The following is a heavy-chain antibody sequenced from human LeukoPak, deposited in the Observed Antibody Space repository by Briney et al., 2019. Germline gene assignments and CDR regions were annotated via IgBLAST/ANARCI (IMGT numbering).Heavy chain of an antibody. CDR1: GFTFSSYS. CDR2: ISSRSSNL. J-gene: IGHJ4*02. D-gene: IGHD5-24*01. V-gene: IGHV3-21*01. CDR3: ARDGGVDGYNSYFDY. Sequence: KPGGSLRLSCAASGFTFSSYSMNWVRQAPGKGLEWVSSISSRSSNLYYADSVKGRFTISRDNAKNSLYLQMNSLRAEATALYYCARDGGVDGYNSYFDYWGQGTLVTVSS.